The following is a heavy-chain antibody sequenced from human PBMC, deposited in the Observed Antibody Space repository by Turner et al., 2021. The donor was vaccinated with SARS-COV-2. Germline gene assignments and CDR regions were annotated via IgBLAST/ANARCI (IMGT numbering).Heavy chain of an antibody. V-gene: IGHV3-33*08. D-gene: IGHD6-13*01. CDR3: ARQTDSSTWQTYYFDY. CDR1: GFTFSSYG. Sequence: QVQLVESGGGVVQPGWSLRLSCAALGFTFSSYGMHWVRQAPGKGLEWVAVIWYDGSNKYYADSVKGRFTISRDNSKNTLYLQMNRLRAEDTAVYYCARQTDSSTWQTYYFDYWGQGTLVTVSS. J-gene: IGHJ4*02. CDR2: IWYDGSNK.